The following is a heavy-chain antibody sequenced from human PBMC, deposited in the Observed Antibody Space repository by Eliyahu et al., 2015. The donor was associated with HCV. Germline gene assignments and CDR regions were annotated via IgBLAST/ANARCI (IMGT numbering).Heavy chain of an antibody. J-gene: IGHJ5*01. V-gene: IGHV4-39*01. D-gene: IGHD1-26*01. CDR3: ARRYSGSLNWFDS. CDR1: GGSTSSSNYY. CDR2: IYYRGIT. Sequence: QVHLQESGPGLVKPSETLSLTXTVSGGSTSSSNYYWGWFRRSPGKGLEWIASIYYRGITYYTPSLQGRVTISIETSMNQFSLNLRPVTAADTAIYYCARRYSGSLNWFDSWGQGSLVTVSS.